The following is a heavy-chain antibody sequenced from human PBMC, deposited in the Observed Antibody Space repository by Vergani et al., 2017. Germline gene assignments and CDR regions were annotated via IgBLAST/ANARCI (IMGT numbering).Heavy chain of an antibody. CDR1: GFTFSSYG. CDR3: SKDQELR. D-gene: IGHD1-7*01. J-gene: IGHJ4*02. V-gene: IGHV3-30*18. Sequence: QVQLVESGGGVVQPGRSLRLSCAASGFTFSSYGMHWVRQAPGKGLEWVAVISYDGSNKYYADSVKGRFTISRDKSKNTLYLQMNSLRAEDTAVYYCSKDQELRWGQGSLVTVSS. CDR2: ISYDGSNK.